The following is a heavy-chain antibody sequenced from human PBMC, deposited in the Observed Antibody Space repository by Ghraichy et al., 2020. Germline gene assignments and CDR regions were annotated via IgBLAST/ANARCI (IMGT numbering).Heavy chain of an antibody. Sequence: ASVKVSCKASGYTFTGYYMHWVRQAPGQGLEWMGWINPNSGGTNYAQKFQGRVTMTRDTSISTAYMELSRLRSDDTAVYYCARDGNNWNNYGMDVWGQGTTVTVSS. CDR1: GYTFTGYY. V-gene: IGHV1-2*02. D-gene: IGHD1/OR15-1a*01. CDR3: ARDGNNWNNYGMDV. J-gene: IGHJ6*02. CDR2: INPNSGGT.